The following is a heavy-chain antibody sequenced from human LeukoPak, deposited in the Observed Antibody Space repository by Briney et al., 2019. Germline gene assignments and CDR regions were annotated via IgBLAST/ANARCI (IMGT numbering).Heavy chain of an antibody. Sequence: GRSRRLACLASGSTFSTYWMSWVLQPTGKVLEWVANIKQDGSEDYYVDSVKGRFTISRDNSKNSLYLQMRSLRAEYTAVYYCASDHRSSSLYCPSCWGQGSLVTVTS. V-gene: IGHV3-7*01. D-gene: IGHD6-13*01. J-gene: IGHJ4*02. CDR2: IKQDGSED. CDR3: ASDHRSSSLYCPSC. CDR1: GSTFSTYW.